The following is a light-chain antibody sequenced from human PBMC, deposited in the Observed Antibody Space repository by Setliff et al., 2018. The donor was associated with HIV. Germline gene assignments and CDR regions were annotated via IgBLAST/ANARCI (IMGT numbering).Light chain of an antibody. CDR1: SYNIGNKF. CDR2: ENN. V-gene: IGLV1-51*01. CDR3: GTWDSGLISAVGV. Sequence: QSVLTQPPSVSAAPGQKVTISCSGGSYNIGNKFVSLYQQFPGAAPKLVIYENNKRPSGIPDRFSGSKSGTSATLDITGLQTGDEADYYCGTWDSGLISAVGVFGSGTKVTVL. J-gene: IGLJ1*01.